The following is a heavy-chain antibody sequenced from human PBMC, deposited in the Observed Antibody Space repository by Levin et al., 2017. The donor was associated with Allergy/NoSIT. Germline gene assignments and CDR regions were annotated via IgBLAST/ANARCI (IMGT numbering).Heavy chain of an antibody. Sequence: GESLKISCAASGFTFSSYSMNWVRQAPGKGLEWVSSISSSSSYIYYADSVKGRFTISRDNAKNSLYLQMNSLRAEDTAVYYCARSARTWYYGMDVWGQGTTVTVSS. V-gene: IGHV3-21*01. CDR3: ARSARTWYYGMDV. D-gene: IGHD2-2*01. CDR1: GFTFSSYS. J-gene: IGHJ6*02. CDR2: ISSSSSYI.